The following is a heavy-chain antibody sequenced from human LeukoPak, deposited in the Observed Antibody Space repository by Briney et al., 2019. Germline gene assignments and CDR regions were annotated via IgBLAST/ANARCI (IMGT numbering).Heavy chain of an antibody. CDR1: GYTFTGYY. J-gene: IGHJ2*01. CDR3: ARDWEGLGEYWYFDL. D-gene: IGHD1-26*01. V-gene: IGHV1-2*02. CDR2: INPNSGGT. Sequence: ASVKVSCKASGYTFTGYYMHWVRHAPGQGLEWMGWINPNSGGTYYAQKFQGRVTMTRDTSISTAYMELSRLRSDDTAVYYCARDWEGLGEYWYFDLWGRGTLVTVSS.